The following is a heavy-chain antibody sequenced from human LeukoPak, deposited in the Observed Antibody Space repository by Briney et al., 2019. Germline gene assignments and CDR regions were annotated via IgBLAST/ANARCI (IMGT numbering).Heavy chain of an antibody. CDR2: IRSKAYGGTT. CDR3: TRDRTTGMYDY. Sequence: WIRQAPGKGLEWVGFIRSKAYGGTTEYAASVKGRFTISRDDSKSIAYLQMNSLKTEDTAVYYCTRDRTTGMYDYWGQGTLVTVSS. V-gene: IGHV3-49*02. D-gene: IGHD1-1*01. J-gene: IGHJ4*02.